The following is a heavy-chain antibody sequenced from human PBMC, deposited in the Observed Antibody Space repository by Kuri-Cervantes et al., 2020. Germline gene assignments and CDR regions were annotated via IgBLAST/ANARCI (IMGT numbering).Heavy chain of an antibody. CDR3: ARGPNLFRITIFGVPPPHFDY. V-gene: IGHV3-7*01. Sequence: RGSLRLSCAASGFTFSDYYMSWIRQAPGKGLEWVANIKQDGSEKYYVDSVKGRFTISRDNAKNSLYLQMNSLRAEDTAVYYCARGPNLFRITIFGVPPPHFDYWGQGTLVTVSS. D-gene: IGHD3-3*01. CDR1: GFTFSDYY. J-gene: IGHJ4*02. CDR2: IKQDGSEK.